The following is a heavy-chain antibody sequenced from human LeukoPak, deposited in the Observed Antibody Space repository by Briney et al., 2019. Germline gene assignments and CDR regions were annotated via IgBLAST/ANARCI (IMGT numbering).Heavy chain of an antibody. CDR2: IKSKTDGGTT. D-gene: IGHD6-19*01. Sequence: SGGSLRLSCAASGFTFNTYWMHWVRQAPGKGLEWVGRIKSKTDGGTTDYAAPVKGRFTISRDDSKNTLYLQMNSLKTEDTAVYYCTRSGSTYFDYWGQGTLVTVSS. J-gene: IGHJ4*02. V-gene: IGHV3-15*01. CDR3: TRSGSTYFDY. CDR1: GFTFNTYW.